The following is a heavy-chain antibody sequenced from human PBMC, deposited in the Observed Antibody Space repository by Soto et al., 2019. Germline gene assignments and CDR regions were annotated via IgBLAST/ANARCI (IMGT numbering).Heavy chain of an antibody. J-gene: IGHJ4*02. CDR1: GGSISSYY. CDR3: ARRYGYSFDY. D-gene: IGHD5-18*01. V-gene: IGHV4-59*08. CDR2: IYYSGTT. Sequence: QVQLQESGPGLVKPSETLSLTCTVSGGSISSYYWSWIRQPPGKGLEWIGYIYYSGTTNYNPSLKSRVNISVDTPKNQLSLKLSSVTAADTAVYYCARRYGYSFDYWGQGTLVTVSS.